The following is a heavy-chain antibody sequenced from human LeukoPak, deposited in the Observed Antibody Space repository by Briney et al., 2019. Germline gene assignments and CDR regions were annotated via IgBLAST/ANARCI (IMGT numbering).Heavy chain of an antibody. J-gene: IGHJ6*02. V-gene: IGHV4-34*01. CDR1: GGAFSGYY. CDR2: INHSGST. D-gene: IGHD3/OR15-3a*01. Sequence: SETLSLTCAVYGGAFSGYYWSWIRQHPGKGLEWIGEINHSGSTNYNPSLKSRVTISVDTSKNQFSLKLSSVTAADTAVYYCARGGLKTRYYYYGMDVWGQGTTVTVSS. CDR3: ARGGLKTRYYYYGMDV.